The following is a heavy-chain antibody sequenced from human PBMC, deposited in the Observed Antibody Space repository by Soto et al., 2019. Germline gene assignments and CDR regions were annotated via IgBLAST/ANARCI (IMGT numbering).Heavy chain of an antibody. CDR3: ARRRYYYDSSGYYPRPYYYYGMDV. V-gene: IGHV1-69*06. Sequence: QVQLVQSGAEVKKPGSSVKVSCKASGGTFSSYAISWVRQAPGQGLEWMGGIIPIFGTANYAQKFQGRVTITADKSSSTAYMELSSLRSEDKAVYYCARRRYYYDSSGYYPRPYYYYGMDVWGQGTTVTVSS. D-gene: IGHD3-22*01. J-gene: IGHJ6*02. CDR1: GGTFSSYA. CDR2: IIPIFGTA.